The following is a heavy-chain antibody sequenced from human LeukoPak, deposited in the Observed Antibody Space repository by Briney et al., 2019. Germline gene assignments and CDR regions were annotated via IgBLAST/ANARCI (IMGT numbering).Heavy chain of an antibody. D-gene: IGHD3-10*01. CDR2: ISYDGSNK. Sequence: GGSLRLSCAASGFTFSSYSMNWVRQAPGKGLEWVAVISYDGSNKYYADSVKGRFTISRDNSKNTLYLQVDSLRVEDTAVYYCARGPPGPAGYFQYWGQGTLVTVSS. J-gene: IGHJ1*01. CDR3: ARGPPGPAGYFQY. CDR1: GFTFSSYS. V-gene: IGHV3-30*03.